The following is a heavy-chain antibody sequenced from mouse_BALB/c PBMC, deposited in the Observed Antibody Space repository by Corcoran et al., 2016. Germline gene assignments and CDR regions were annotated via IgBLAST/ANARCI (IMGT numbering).Heavy chain of an antibody. D-gene: IGHD1-2*01. Sequence: QVTLKESGPGILQPSQTLSLTCSFSGFSLSTSGMGVGWIRQPSGKGLEWLAHIWWDDDKRYNPALKSRLTISKDTSSNQVFLKIASVDTADTATYYCARINSLLRLWAMDYWGQGTSVTVSS. V-gene: IGHV8-8*01. CDR1: GFSLSTSGMG. CDR2: IWWDDDK. CDR3: ARINSLLRLWAMDY. J-gene: IGHJ4*01.